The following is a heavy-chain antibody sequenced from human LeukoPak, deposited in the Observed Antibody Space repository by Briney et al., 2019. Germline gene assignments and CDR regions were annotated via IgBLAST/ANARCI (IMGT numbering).Heavy chain of an antibody. Sequence: SLKLSCTASGFTFSSYCMHWVRQAPGKGLEWVAVISYDGSNKYYADSVKGRFTISRDNSKNTLYLQMNSLRAEDTAVYYCAKFLYDSSGSSGDYWGQGTLVTVSS. D-gene: IGHD3-22*01. CDR3: AKFLYDSSGSSGDY. J-gene: IGHJ4*02. V-gene: IGHV3-30*18. CDR1: GFTFSSYC. CDR2: ISYDGSNK.